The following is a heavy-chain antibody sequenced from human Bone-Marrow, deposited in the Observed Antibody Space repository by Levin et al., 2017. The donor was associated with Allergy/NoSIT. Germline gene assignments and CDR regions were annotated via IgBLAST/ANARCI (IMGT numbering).Heavy chain of an antibody. V-gene: IGHV4-30-2*01. J-gene: IGHJ6*02. CDR1: GGSISSGGYS. CDR3: AREGCSSTSCYGMGV. D-gene: IGHD2-2*01. Sequence: SETLSLTCAVSGGSISSGGYSWSWIRQPPGKGLEWIGYIYHSGSTYYNPSLKSRVTISVDRSKNQFSLKLSSVTAADTAVYYCAREGCSSTSCYGMGVWGQGTTVTVSS. CDR2: IYHSGST.